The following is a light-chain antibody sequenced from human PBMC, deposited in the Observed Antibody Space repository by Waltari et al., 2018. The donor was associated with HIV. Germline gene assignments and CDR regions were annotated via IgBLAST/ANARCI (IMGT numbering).Light chain of an antibody. V-gene: IGLV2-8*01. CDR2: EVT. CDR1: SSDIGGYNY. Sequence: QSTLTQPPSASGSPGQSVTISCPGTSSDIGGYNYVSWYQQHPGNAPKLIMTEVTKRPSGVPDRFSGSKSGNTASLTVSGLQADDEALYYCSSFAPTNKFYVLFGGGTTLTVL. CDR3: SSFAPTNKFYVL. J-gene: IGLJ2*01.